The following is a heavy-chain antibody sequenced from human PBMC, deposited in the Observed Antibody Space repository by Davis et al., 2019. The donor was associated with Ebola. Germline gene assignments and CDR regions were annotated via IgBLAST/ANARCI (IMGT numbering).Heavy chain of an antibody. D-gene: IGHD2/OR15-2a*01. CDR3: ARHGIVLSPFDY. CDR1: GGSISSGAYY. J-gene: IGHJ4*02. Sequence: MPSETLSLTCILSGGSISSGAYYWTWIRQHPGRGLEWIGNIYNSGSTYYNPSLKSRLTMSLDMSKNQFSLKLSSVTAAGTSVYYCARHGIVLSPFDYWGQGTLVTVSS. V-gene: IGHV4-31*03. CDR2: IYNSGST.